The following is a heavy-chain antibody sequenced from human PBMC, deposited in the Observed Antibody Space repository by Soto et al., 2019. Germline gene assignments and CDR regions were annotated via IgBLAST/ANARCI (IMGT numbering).Heavy chain of an antibody. CDR1: GFTFSSYS. Sequence: GGSLRLSCAASGFTFSSYSMNWVRQAQGKGLEWVSSISSSSSYIYYADSVKGRFTTSRDNAKNTLYLQMNSLGAEDTAVYYCARDLSIYPDAFDIWGQGTMVTVSS. CDR2: ISSSSSYI. D-gene: IGHD3-16*01. CDR3: ARDLSIYPDAFDI. V-gene: IGHV3-21*01. J-gene: IGHJ3*02.